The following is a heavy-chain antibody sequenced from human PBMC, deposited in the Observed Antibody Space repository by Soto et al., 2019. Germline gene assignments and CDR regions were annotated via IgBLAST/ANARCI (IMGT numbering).Heavy chain of an antibody. CDR1: GGSFSGYY. CDR3: ARGRGSGSKLYRY. J-gene: IGHJ4*02. V-gene: IGHV4-34*01. CDR2: INHSGST. D-gene: IGHD3-10*01. Sequence: SETLSLTCAVYGGSFSGYYWSWIRQPPGKGLEWIGEINHSGSTNYNPSLKSRVTISVDTSKNQFSLKLSSVTAADTAVYYCARGRGSGSKLYRYWGQGTLVTVSS.